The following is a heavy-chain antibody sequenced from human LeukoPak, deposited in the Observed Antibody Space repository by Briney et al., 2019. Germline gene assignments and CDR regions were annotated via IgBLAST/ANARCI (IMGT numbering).Heavy chain of an antibody. CDR2: IYYSGST. CDR3: ARVDVEAFDI. CDR1: GGSISSYY. J-gene: IGHJ3*02. D-gene: IGHD1-1*01. V-gene: IGHV4-59*01. Sequence: SENLSLTCTVSGGSISSYYWSWIRQPPGKGLEWIGYIYYSGSTNYNPSLKSRVTISVDTSKNQFSLKLSSVTAADTAAYYCARVDVEAFDIWGQGIMVTVSS.